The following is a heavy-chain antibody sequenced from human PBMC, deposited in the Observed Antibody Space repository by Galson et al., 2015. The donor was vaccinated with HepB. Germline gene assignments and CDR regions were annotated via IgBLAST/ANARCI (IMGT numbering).Heavy chain of an antibody. V-gene: IGHV3-21*01. D-gene: IGHD2-21*01. CDR2: ISSSSSYI. Sequence: SLRLSCAASGFTFSSYSMNWVRQAPGKGLEWVSSISSSSSYIYYADSVKGRFTISRDNAKSSLYLQMNSLRAEDTAVYYCLRVIRGAHYMDVWGKGTTVTVSS. CDR3: LRVIRGAHYMDV. CDR1: GFTFSSYS. J-gene: IGHJ6*03.